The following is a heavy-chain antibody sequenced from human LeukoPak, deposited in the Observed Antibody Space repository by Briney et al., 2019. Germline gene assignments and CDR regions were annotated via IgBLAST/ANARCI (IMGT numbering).Heavy chain of an antibody. CDR1: GYSFTSYW. D-gene: IGHD6-19*01. J-gene: IGHJ1*01. CDR2: IYPGDSDT. V-gene: IGHV5-51*01. CDR3: ARLLGSGWSRAEYFQH. Sequence: GESLKISCKGSGYSFTSYWIGWVRQMPGKGLEWMWIIYPGDSDTRYSPSFQGQVTISADKSISTAYLQWSSLKASDTAMYYCARLLGSGWSRAEYFQHWGQGNLVTVSS.